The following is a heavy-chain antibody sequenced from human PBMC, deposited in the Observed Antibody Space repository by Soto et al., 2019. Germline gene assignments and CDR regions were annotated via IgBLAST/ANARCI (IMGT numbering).Heavy chain of an antibody. D-gene: IGHD1-7*01. V-gene: IGHV3-33*01. CDR1: GFTFSSYG. CDR3: ARENYGTFDY. CDR2: IWFDGSNE. J-gene: IGHJ4*02. Sequence: QVQLVESGGGVVQPGRSLRLSCAASGFTFSSYGMYWVRQAPGKGLEWVAVIWFDGSNEYYADSVKGRFTISRDNSKNTLYLQMNSLRADDTAMYYCARENYGTFDYWGQGTLVTVSS.